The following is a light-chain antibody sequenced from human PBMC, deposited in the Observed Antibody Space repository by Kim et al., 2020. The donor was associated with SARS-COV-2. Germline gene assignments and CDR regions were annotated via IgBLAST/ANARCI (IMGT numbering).Light chain of an antibody. CDR1: QTVSSNY. CDR2: GAS. Sequence: GERATLACRASQTVSSNYLAWYQQKPGQAPRLLIYGASSRATGIPDRFSGSGSGTDFTLTISRLEPEDFAVYYCQQYGSSPPTLTFGGGTKVDIK. CDR3: QQYGSSPPTLT. V-gene: IGKV3-20*01. J-gene: IGKJ4*01.